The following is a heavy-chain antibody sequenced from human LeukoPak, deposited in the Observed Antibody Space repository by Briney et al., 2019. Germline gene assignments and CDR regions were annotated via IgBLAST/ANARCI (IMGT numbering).Heavy chain of an antibody. D-gene: IGHD1-26*01. J-gene: IGHJ3*02. CDR1: GGSISSYY. Sequence: SETLSLTCTVSGGSISSYYWSWIRQPPGKGLEWIGYIYYSGSTNYNPSLKSRVTISVDTPKNQFSLKLSSVTAADTAVYYCARYSDPGSYPDAFDIWGQGTMVTVSS. V-gene: IGHV4-59*01. CDR3: ARYSDPGSYPDAFDI. CDR2: IYYSGST.